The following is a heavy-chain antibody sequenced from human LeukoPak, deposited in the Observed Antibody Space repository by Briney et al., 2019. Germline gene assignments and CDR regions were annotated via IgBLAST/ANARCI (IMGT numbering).Heavy chain of an antibody. CDR1: GGSFSGYY. J-gene: IGHJ4*02. D-gene: IGHD3-9*01. Sequence: SETLSLTCAVYGGSFSGYYWSWIRQPPGKGLEWIGEINHSGSTNYNPSLKSRVTISVDTPKNQFSLKLSSVTAADTAVYYCARGGGYRTYYDILTGYCFDYWGQGTLVTVSS. CDR3: ARGGGYRTYYDILTGYCFDY. V-gene: IGHV4-34*01. CDR2: INHSGST.